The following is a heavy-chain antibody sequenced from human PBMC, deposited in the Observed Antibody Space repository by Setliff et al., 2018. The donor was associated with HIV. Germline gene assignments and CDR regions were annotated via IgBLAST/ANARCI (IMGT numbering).Heavy chain of an antibody. Sequence: PSETLSLTCAVSGDSITNDDWWSWVRQPPGKGLEWIGEIYHGGATNYNPSLKSRVTISLDRSKNQFSLNLNSVTTADTAFYYCARESTDSSGYYRGYFDYWGQGTLVTVSS. V-gene: IGHV4-4*02. D-gene: IGHD6-19*01. J-gene: IGHJ4*02. CDR1: GDSITNDDW. CDR3: ARESTDSSGYYRGYFDY. CDR2: IYHGGAT.